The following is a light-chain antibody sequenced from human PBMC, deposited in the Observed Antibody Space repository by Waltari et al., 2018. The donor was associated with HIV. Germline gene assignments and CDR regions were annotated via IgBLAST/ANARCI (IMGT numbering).Light chain of an antibody. CDR1: SSDVGGYNY. CDR2: EVS. V-gene: IGLV2-8*01. CDR3: NSYAGSNNVV. Sequence: QSALTQPPSASGSPGQSVTISCTGTSSDVGGYNYVSWYQQHPGKAPKLMIYEVSKRPQGVPDRFSGSKPGNTASLTVSGLQAEDEADYYCNSYAGSNNVVFGGGTKVTVL. J-gene: IGLJ2*01.